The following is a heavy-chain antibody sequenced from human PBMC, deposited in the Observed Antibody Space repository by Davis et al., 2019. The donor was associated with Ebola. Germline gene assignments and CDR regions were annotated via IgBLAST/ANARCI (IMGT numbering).Heavy chain of an antibody. J-gene: IGHJ4*02. CDR1: GFTFSSYS. CDR3: ASESGSYFANYFNY. CDR2: ISSSSSYI. V-gene: IGHV3-21*01. D-gene: IGHD1-26*01. Sequence: GESLKISCAASGFTFSSYSMNWVRQAPGKGLEWVSSISSSSSYIYYADSVKGRFTISRDNAKNSLYLQMNSLRAEDTAVYYCASESGSYFANYFNYWGQGTLVTVSS.